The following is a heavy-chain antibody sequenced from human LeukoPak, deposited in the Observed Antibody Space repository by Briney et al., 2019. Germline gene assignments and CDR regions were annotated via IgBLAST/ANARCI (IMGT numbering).Heavy chain of an antibody. CDR3: AREFKRGYSYGYFDY. V-gene: IGHV3-74*01. CDR1: GLASGYYW. CDR2: INSDGSST. J-gene: IGHJ4*02. Sequence: SRRLASGASGLASGYYWMDWVRQAKRKGLVWVSRINSDGSSTSYADSVKGRFTISRDNAKNTLYLQMNSLRAEDTAVYYCAREFKRGYSYGYFDYWGQGTLVTVSS. D-gene: IGHD5-18*01.